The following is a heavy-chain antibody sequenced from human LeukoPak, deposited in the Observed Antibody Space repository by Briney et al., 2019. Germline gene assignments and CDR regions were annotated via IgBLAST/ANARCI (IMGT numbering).Heavy chain of an antibody. CDR3: AKSQTSITIFGVVIPGYYYYGMDV. V-gene: IGHV3-23*01. Sequence: GGSLRLSCAASGFTFSSYAMSWVRQAPGKGLEWVSAISGSGGSTYYADSVKGRFTISRDNSKNTLYLQMNGLRAEDTAVYYCAKSQTSITIFGVVIPGYYYYGMDVWGQGTTVTVSS. J-gene: IGHJ6*02. D-gene: IGHD3-3*01. CDR1: GFTFSSYA. CDR2: ISGSGGST.